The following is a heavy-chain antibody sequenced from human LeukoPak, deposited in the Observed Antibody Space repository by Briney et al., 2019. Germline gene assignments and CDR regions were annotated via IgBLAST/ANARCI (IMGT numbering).Heavy chain of an antibody. CDR3: EGAGYSYGLHFDY. CDR2: IYYSGST. CDR1: GGSISGYY. Sequence: SETLSLTCAVYGGSISGYYWSWIRQPPGKGLEWIGDIYYSGSTNYNPSLKSRVTISVDTSNNQFSLKLSSVTAADTAVYYCEGAGYSYGLHFDYWGQGTLVTVSS. D-gene: IGHD5-18*01. J-gene: IGHJ4*02. V-gene: IGHV4-59*12.